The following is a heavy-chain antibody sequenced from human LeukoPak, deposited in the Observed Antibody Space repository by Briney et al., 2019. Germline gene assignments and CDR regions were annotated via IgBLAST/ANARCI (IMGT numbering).Heavy chain of an antibody. Sequence: SETLSLTCAVSGGSISSGDYSWSWIRQPPGKGLEWIGYLYHSGSTNYNPSLKSRVTISVDTSKNQFSLKLSSVTAADTAVYYCARGRGYSYGYWSYGMDVWGQGTTVTVSS. V-gene: IGHV4-30-2*01. CDR3: ARGRGYSYGYWSYGMDV. CDR2: LYHSGST. CDR1: GGSISSGDYS. J-gene: IGHJ6*02. D-gene: IGHD5-18*01.